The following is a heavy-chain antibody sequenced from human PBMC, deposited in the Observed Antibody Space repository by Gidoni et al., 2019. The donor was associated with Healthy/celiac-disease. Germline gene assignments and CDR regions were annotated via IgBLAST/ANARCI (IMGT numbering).Heavy chain of an antibody. D-gene: IGHD1-26*01. CDR1: GFTFSSYG. J-gene: IGHJ3*02. Sequence: QVQLVESGGGVVQPGRSLRLSCAASGFTFSSYGMHWVRQAPGKGLEWVAVIWYDGSNKYYADSVKGRFTISRDNSKNTLYLQMNSLRAEDTAVYYCARVSQDMGASAFDIWGQGTMVTVSS. CDR2: IWYDGSNK. V-gene: IGHV3-33*01. CDR3: ARVSQDMGASAFDI.